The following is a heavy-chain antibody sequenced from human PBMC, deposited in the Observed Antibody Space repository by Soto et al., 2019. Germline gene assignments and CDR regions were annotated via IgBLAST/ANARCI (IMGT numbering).Heavy chain of an antibody. D-gene: IGHD4-17*01. CDR3: ARGFYDDYGGGYYYYDMDF. CDR2: IYYSGST. CDR1: GGSISSGGYY. J-gene: IGHJ6*02. Sequence: SETLSLTCTVSGGSISSGGYYWSWIRQHPGKGLEWIGYIYYSGSTYYNPSLKSRVTISVDTSKNQFSLKLSSVTAADTAVYYCARGFYDDYGGGYYYYDMDFWDQVTTVTVSS. V-gene: IGHV4-31*03.